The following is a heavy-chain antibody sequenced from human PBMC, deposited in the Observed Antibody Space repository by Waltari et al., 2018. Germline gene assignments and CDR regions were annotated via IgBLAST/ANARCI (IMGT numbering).Heavy chain of an antibody. Sequence: QVQLQESGPGLVKPSETLSLTCTVSGGSISNYYWTWIRQPPGKGLEWIGYIYYSGSANYIPPLRSRAAISVNTSKNQFSLKPASVTTADTAVYYCARPIAPAGRGGWFDPWGQGTLVTVSP. J-gene: IGHJ5*02. V-gene: IGHV4-59*01. CDR3: ARPIAPAGRGGWFDP. CDR1: GGSISNYY. D-gene: IGHD6-13*01. CDR2: IYYSGSA.